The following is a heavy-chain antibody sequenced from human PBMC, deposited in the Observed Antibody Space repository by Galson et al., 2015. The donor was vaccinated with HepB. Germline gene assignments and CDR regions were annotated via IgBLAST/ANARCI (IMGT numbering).Heavy chain of an antibody. CDR1: GFTFSSYS. J-gene: IGHJ6*02. Sequence: SLRLSCAASGFTFSSYSMNWVRQAPGKGLEWVSYISSSSSYIYYADSVKGRFTISRDNAKNSLYLQMNSLRAEDTAVYYCARDPFDWLSSRGYYYYGMDVWGQGTTVTVSS. D-gene: IGHD3-9*01. CDR2: ISSSSSYI. V-gene: IGHV3-21*01. CDR3: ARDPFDWLSSRGYYYYGMDV.